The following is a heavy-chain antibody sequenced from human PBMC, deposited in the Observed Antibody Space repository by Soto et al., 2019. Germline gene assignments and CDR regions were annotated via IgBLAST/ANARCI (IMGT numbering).Heavy chain of an antibody. D-gene: IGHD1-20*01. CDR3: ARDRAKWKDYYYYGMDV. CDR1: SGSISSGDDF. J-gene: IGHJ6*02. V-gene: IGHV4-30-4*01. CDR2: IYYSGST. Sequence: QVQLQESGPGLVKPSQTLSLTCTVSSGSISSGDDFWTWIRKPPGKGLEWIGYIYYSGSTYYNPSLKSRLTMSVDTSKNQVSLKLSSVTAADTAVYYCARDRAKWKDYYYYGMDVWGQGTTVTVSS.